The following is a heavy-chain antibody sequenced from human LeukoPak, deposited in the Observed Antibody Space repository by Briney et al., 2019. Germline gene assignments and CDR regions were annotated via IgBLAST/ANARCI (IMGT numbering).Heavy chain of an antibody. CDR3: ARGEYCSGGSCYSAALDI. Sequence: GGSLRLSCAASGFTFSNYWMHWVRQVPGKGLFWVSRINSDGSSTTYADSVKGRITISRDNAKNTLYLQMNSLRAEDTAVYYCARGEYCSGGSCYSAALDIWGQGTMVTVSS. CDR1: GFTFSNYW. CDR2: INSDGSST. J-gene: IGHJ3*02. D-gene: IGHD2-15*01. V-gene: IGHV3-74*01.